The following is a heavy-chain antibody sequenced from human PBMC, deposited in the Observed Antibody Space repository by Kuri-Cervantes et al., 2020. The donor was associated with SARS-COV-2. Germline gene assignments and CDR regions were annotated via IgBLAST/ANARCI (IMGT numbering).Heavy chain of an antibody. CDR1: GFTFSDYE. J-gene: IGHJ4*02. Sequence: GSLRLSCAASGFTFSDYEMNWVRQAPGKGLEWVSYISSRGTTKYYADSVKGRFTISRDNSKNTLYLQMNSLRAEDTAVYYCVRDGDHWNFDYWGQGTLVTVSS. V-gene: IGHV3-48*03. D-gene: IGHD1-1*01. CDR2: ISSRGTTK. CDR3: VRDGDHWNFDY.